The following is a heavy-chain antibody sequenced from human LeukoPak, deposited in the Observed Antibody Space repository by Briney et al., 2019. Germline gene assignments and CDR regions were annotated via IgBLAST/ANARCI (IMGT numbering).Heavy chain of an antibody. D-gene: IGHD3-22*01. CDR3: ARQVTVSYYDSSGSFDY. V-gene: IGHV4-4*07. CDR2: IYSSGST. Sequence: PSETLSLTCTVSGGSISSYYLSWIRQPAGKGLGWIGRIYSSGSTNYNPSLKSRVTMSVDTSKNQFSLKLSSVTAADTAVYYCARQVTVSYYDSSGSFDYWGQGTLVTVSS. CDR1: GGSISSYY. J-gene: IGHJ4*02.